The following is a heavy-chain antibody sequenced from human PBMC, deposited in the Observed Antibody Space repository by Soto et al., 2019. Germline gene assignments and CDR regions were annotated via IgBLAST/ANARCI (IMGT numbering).Heavy chain of an antibody. Sequence: PGGSLRLSCAAPGFTDSNYNMNWVRQAPGKGLECGSAISGSVGSTYYAVSVKGRFTISRDNPKNTLYLQMNSLRVEDTAVYYCAKDSLGYGGQFDYWGQGTLVTVSS. CDR2: ISGSVGST. CDR1: GFTDSNYN. J-gene: IGHJ4*02. CDR3: AKDSLGYGGQFDY. D-gene: IGHD4-17*01. V-gene: IGHV3-23*01.